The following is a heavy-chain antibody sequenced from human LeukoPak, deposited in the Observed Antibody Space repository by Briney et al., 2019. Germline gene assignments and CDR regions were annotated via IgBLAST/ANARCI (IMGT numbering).Heavy chain of an antibody. CDR2: ISGSGGST. CDR3: ARDTGSSSYFDY. CDR1: GFTFSSYA. J-gene: IGHJ4*02. Sequence: GGSLRLSCAASGFTFSSYAMSWVRQAPGKGLEWVSAISGSGGSTYYADSVKGRFTISRDNAKNSLYLQMNSLRAEDTAVYYCARDTGSSSYFDYWGQGTLVTVSS. D-gene: IGHD6-13*01. V-gene: IGHV3-23*01.